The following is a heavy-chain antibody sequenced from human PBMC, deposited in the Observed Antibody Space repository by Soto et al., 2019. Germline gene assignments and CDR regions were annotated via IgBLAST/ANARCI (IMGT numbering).Heavy chain of an antibody. Sequence: SETLSLTCFVSGASIRSPVDNWFWIRQPPGKGLEWIGTIDFGAITNYNPSLKSRVTISVDTSKNQFSLKLSSVTAADTAVYYCAREPSIWGPGTLVTVSS. V-gene: IGHV4-39*07. CDR3: AREPSI. CDR1: GASIRSPVDN. CDR2: IDFGAIT. J-gene: IGHJ4*01.